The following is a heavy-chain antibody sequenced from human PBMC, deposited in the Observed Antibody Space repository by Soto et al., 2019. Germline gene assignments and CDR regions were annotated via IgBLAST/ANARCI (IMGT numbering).Heavy chain of an antibody. J-gene: IGHJ6*02. D-gene: IGHD3-3*01. Sequence: SVKVSCKASGGTFSSYAISWVRQAPGQGLEWMGGIIPIFGTANYAQKFQGRVTITADESTSTAYMELSSLRSEDTAVYYCASPNFSITIFGVVIGTETQNYYYYGMDVWGQGTTVTVSS. CDR1: GGTFSSYA. V-gene: IGHV1-69*13. CDR2: IIPIFGTA. CDR3: ASPNFSITIFGVVIGTETQNYYYYGMDV.